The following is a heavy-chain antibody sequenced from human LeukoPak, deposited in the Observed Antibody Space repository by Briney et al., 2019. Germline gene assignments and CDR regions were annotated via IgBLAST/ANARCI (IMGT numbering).Heavy chain of an antibody. CDR2: IYTSGST. CDR3: ARAPRAENWFDP. D-gene: IGHD6-6*01. Sequence: PSQTLSLTCTVSGGSISSGSYYWSWIRQPAGKGLEWIGRIYTSGSTNYNPSLKSRVTISVDMSKNQFSLKLSSVTAADTAVYYCARAPRAENWFDPWGQGTLVTVSS. CDR1: GGSISSGSYY. V-gene: IGHV4-61*02. J-gene: IGHJ5*02.